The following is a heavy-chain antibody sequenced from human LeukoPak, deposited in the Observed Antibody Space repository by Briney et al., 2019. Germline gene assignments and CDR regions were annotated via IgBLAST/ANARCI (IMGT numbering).Heavy chain of an antibody. CDR1: GFTVSSNY. CDR2: IYSGGST. Sequence: GGSLRLSCAASGFTVSSNYMSWVRQAPGKGLEWVSTIYSGGSTYYADSVKGRFTISRDNSKNTLYLQMNSLRAQDTAIYFCAKDHFNGPAARIGAFDIWGQGTMVTVSS. J-gene: IGHJ3*02. D-gene: IGHD2-2*01. CDR3: AKDHFNGPAARIGAFDI. V-gene: IGHV3-66*01.